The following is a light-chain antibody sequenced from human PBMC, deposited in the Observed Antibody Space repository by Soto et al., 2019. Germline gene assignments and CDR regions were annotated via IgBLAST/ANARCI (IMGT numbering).Light chain of an antibody. CDR2: EVS. J-gene: IGLJ2*01. CDR1: SSDVAGFKY. Sequence: QSALTQPASVSGSPGQSITISCTGSSSDVAGFKYVSWYQQHPGKAPKLMIYEVSNRPSGVSNRFSGSKSGNTASLTISGLQAEDQPDYYCSSYTSSSTLVFGKGTKVTVL. V-gene: IGLV2-14*01. CDR3: SSYTSSSTLV.